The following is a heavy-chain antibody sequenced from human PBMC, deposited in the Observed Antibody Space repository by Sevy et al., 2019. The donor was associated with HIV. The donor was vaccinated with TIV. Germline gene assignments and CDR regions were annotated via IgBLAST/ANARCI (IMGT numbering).Heavy chain of an antibody. CDR3: ATPRGTDWYEGAGGYFDL. CDR1: GGSIRINSYY. Sequence: SETLSLTCTVSGGSIRINSYYWGWVRQPPGKGLEWIGSIYNTGSTSYNPSLKSRVTISVDTSKNNFSLRPTSVTAADTAVYYCATPRGTDWYEGAGGYFDLWGRGTLVTVSS. CDR2: IYNTGST. V-gene: IGHV4-39*02. J-gene: IGHJ2*01. D-gene: IGHD6-19*01.